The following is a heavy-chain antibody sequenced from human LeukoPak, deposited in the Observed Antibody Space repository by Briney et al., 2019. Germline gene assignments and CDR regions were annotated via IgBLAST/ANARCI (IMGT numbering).Heavy chain of an antibody. Sequence: PGGSLRLSCAASGFTFSSYSMNWVRQAPGKGLEWVSSISSSSSYIYYADSVKGRFTISRDNAKNSLYLQMNSLRAEDTAVYYCARDCSSTSCYGAPFDYWGQGTLVTVSS. CDR1: GFTFSSYS. CDR3: ARDCSSTSCYGAPFDY. D-gene: IGHD2-2*01. V-gene: IGHV3-21*01. CDR2: ISSSSSYI. J-gene: IGHJ4*02.